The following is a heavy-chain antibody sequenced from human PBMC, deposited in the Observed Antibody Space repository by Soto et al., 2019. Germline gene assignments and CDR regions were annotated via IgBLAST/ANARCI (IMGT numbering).Heavy chain of an antibody. CDR2: INPNSGDT. Sequence: ASVKVSCKASGYIFTAYSMHWVRQAPGQGLEWLGWINPNSGDTIYAQKFQDRVTMTCDTSVSTAYLELSSLSSDDTALYYCAREASAVVSLDYWGQGTLVTVPQ. D-gene: IGHD2-15*01. CDR3: AREASAVVSLDY. V-gene: IGHV1-2*02. CDR1: GYIFTAYS. J-gene: IGHJ4*02.